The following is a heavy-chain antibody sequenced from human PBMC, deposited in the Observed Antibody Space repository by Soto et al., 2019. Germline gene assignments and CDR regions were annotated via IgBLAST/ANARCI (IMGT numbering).Heavy chain of an antibody. CDR2: INSDGSST. V-gene: IGHV3-74*01. D-gene: IGHD2-15*01. J-gene: IGHJ4*02. CDR1: GFTFSSYW. Sequence: EVQLVESGGGLVQPGGSLRLSCAASGFTFSSYWMHWVRQAPGTGLVWVSRINSDGSSTSYAYSVKGRFTISRDNAKNTLYLQMNSLRAADTAVYYCVRTSLVVAAATREDYWGQGTLVTVSS. CDR3: VRTSLVVAAATREDY.